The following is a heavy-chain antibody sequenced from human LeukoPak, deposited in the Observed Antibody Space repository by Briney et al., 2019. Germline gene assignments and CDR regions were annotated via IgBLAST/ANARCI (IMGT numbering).Heavy chain of an antibody. CDR1: GYTFTSYG. D-gene: IGHD5-12*01. J-gene: IGHJ4*02. V-gene: IGHV1-18*01. CDR2: ISAYNGNT. Sequence: ASVKVSCKASGYTFTSYGISWVRQAPGQGLEWMGWISAYNGNTNYAQKFQGRVTMTRDTSISTAYMELSRLRSDDTAVYYCARELLLREGDYWGQGTLVTVSS. CDR3: ARELLLREGDY.